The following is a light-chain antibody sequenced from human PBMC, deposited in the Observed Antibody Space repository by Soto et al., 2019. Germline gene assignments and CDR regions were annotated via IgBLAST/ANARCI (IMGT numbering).Light chain of an antibody. CDR2: AAS. CDR1: QSIYTY. CDR3: QQYNEWPPWT. V-gene: IGKV1-39*01. Sequence: DIQMTQSPSSLSASVGDRVTITCRATQSIYTYLSWYQQKPGKAPKLLISAASSLESGVPSRFSGSGSGTEFTLTISSLQSEDFAVYYCQQYNEWPPWTFGQGTKVDIK. J-gene: IGKJ1*01.